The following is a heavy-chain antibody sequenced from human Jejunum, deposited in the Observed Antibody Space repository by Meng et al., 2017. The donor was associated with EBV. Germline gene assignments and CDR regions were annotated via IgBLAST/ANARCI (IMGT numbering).Heavy chain of an antibody. CDR2: IHRGGGT. D-gene: IGHD3-10*01. V-gene: IGHV3-53*01. CDR3: ARDHLEGGSGQYVDY. J-gene: IGHJ4*02. Sequence: QPLELGGGLVPAGGCRRLSCSASGFTVSSNFMSWVPQPPGKGLEWVSVIHRGGGTYYADSVKGRFTISRDNSKNTLYLQMNSLRAEDTAVYYCARDHLEGGSGQYVDYWGQGTLVTVSS. CDR1: GFTVSSNF.